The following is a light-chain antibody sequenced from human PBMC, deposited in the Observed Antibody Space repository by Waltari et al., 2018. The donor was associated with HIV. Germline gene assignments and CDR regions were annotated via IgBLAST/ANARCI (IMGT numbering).Light chain of an antibody. CDR1: DFGGSNH. CDR2: EVN. CDR3: NSYTGA. V-gene: IGLV2-14*01. Sequence: QSVLTQPASVSGAPGQSITIHCTGDFGGSNHVSWYQQYPGKAPQLMIYEVNNRHSGVSNRFSGSKSGNTASLTISGLQTEDEADYYCNSYTGAFGTGTKVTVL. J-gene: IGLJ1*01.